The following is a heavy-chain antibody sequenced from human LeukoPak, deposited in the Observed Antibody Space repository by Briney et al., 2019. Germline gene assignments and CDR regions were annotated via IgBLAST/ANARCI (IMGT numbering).Heavy chain of an antibody. CDR3: AKDRVPAAYYYYYGMDV. Sequence: SLRLSCAASGFTFDDYAMHWVRQAPGKGLEWVSGISWNSGSIGYADSVKGRFTISRDNAKNSLYLQMNSLRAEDTALYYCAKDRVPAAYYYYYGMDVWGQGTTVTVSS. D-gene: IGHD2-2*01. V-gene: IGHV3-9*01. CDR2: ISWNSGSI. J-gene: IGHJ6*02. CDR1: GFTFDDYA.